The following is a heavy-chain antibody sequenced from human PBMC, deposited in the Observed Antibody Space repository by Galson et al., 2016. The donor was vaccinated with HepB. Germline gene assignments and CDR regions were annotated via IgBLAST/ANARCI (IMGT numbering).Heavy chain of an antibody. CDR2: ISNSGST. V-gene: IGHV4-59*08. Sequence: SETLSLTCTVSGGSISSYYWTWIRQPPGKGLEWIGYISNSGSTNYSPSLRSRVAISIDTSKNQVSLRLTSVTAADTAVYYCARHGRSGSPYASRGVFISGFDYWGQGSLVTVSS. CDR1: GGSISSYY. D-gene: IGHD1-26*01. CDR3: ARHGRSGSPYASRGVFISGFDY. J-gene: IGHJ4*02.